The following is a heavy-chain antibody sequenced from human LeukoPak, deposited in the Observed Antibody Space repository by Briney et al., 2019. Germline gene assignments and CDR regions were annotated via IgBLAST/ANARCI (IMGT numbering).Heavy chain of an antibody. J-gene: IGHJ4*02. D-gene: IGHD1-26*01. CDR3: ARVEYGFSGSYYFDY. V-gene: IGHV4-59*01. CDR1: GGSISSYY. CDR2: IYYSGST. Sequence: PSETLSLTCTVSGGSISSYYWSWIRQPPGKGLEWIGYIYYSGSTNYNPSLKSRVTISVDTSKNQFSLKLSSVTAADTAVYYCARVEYGFSGSYYFDYWGQGTLVTVSS.